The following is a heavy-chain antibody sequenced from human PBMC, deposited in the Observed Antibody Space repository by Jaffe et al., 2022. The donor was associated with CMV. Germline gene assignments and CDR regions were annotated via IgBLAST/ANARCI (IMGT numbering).Heavy chain of an antibody. J-gene: IGHJ3*02. D-gene: IGHD3-10*01. Sequence: EVQLVESGGGLVQPGGSLRLSCAASGFTFSSYEMNWVRQAPGKGLEWVSYISSSGSTIYYADSVKGRFTISRDNAKNSLYLQMNSLRAEDTAVYYCARGVWISFGELEIGPHGAFDIWGQGTMVTVSS. V-gene: IGHV3-48*03. CDR1: GFTFSSYE. CDR3: ARGVWISFGELEIGPHGAFDI. CDR2: ISSSGSTI.